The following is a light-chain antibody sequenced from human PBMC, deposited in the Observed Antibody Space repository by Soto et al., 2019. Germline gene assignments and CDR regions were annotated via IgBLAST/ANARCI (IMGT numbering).Light chain of an antibody. J-gene: IGLJ1*01. V-gene: IGLV2-23*02. CDR3: CSYAGSSTFFYV. CDR2: EVS. Sequence: QSVLTQPASVSGSPGQSITISCTGTSSDVGSYNLVSWYQQHPGKAPKLMIYEVSKRPSGVSNRFSGSKSGSTASLTISGLQAEDEADYYCCSYAGSSTFFYVFGTG. CDR1: SSDVGSYNL.